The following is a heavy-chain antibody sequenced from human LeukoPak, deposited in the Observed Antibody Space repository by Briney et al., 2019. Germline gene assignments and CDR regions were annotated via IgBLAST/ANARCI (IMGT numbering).Heavy chain of an antibody. V-gene: IGHV3-21*01. CDR2: ISGDGRDI. D-gene: IGHD4-17*01. CDR1: AFTFSSYG. CDR3: ARDKNYGDYRLNAFDI. Sequence: GGSLRLSCAASAFTFSSYGMSWVRQAPGKGLEWVSAISGDGRDIFYADAVKGRFTISRDNAKNSVYLQMNSLRAEDTAVYYCARDKNYGDYRLNAFDIWGQGTMVTVSS. J-gene: IGHJ3*02.